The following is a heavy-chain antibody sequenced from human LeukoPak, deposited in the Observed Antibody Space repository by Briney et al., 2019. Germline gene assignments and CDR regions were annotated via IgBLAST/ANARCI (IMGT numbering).Heavy chain of an antibody. CDR2: INHSGST. Sequence: SETLSLTCAVYGGSFSGYYWSWIRQPPGKGLEWIGEINHSGSTNYNPSLKSRVTISVDTSKNQFSLKLSSVTAADTAVYYCARAPTSGYGDQIDYWGHGTLVTVSS. CDR1: GGSFSGYY. D-gene: IGHD4-17*01. J-gene: IGHJ4*01. V-gene: IGHV4-34*01. CDR3: ARAPTSGYGDQIDY.